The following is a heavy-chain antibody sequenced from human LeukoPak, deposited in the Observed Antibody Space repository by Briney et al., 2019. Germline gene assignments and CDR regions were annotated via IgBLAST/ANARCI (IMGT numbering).Heavy chain of an antibody. CDR3: ARDVEGGTFDI. J-gene: IGHJ3*02. CDR1: GFTFSRFW. V-gene: IGHV3-7*05. D-gene: IGHD3-16*01. CDR2: IDQSGGRN. Sequence: GGALRLSCAASGFTFSRFWMNWARQAPGRGLEWVANIDQSGGRNNYVDSVKGRFTISRDNAKNSLFLEMSSLRADDTAVYFCARDVEGGTFDIWGQGTTVAVSS.